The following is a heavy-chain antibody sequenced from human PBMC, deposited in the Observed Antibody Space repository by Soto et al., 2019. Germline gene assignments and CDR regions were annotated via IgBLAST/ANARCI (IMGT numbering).Heavy chain of an antibody. V-gene: IGHV4-30-4*01. Sequence: SETLSLTCTVSGGSISSGDYYWSWIRHPPGKGLEWIGYIYYGGSTSYNPSLKSRVTISADTSKNQFSLKLSSVTAADTAVYYCARGGITIFGVVISFNPWGQGTLVTVSS. CDR2: IYYGGST. J-gene: IGHJ1*01. CDR1: GGSISSGDYY. CDR3: ARGGITIFGVVISFNP. D-gene: IGHD3-3*01.